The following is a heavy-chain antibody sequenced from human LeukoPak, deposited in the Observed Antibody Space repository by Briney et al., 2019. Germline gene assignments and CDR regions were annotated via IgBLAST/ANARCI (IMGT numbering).Heavy chain of an antibody. CDR1: GGSISSYY. CDR2: IYYSGST. V-gene: IGHV4-59*01. Sequence: PSETLSLTCTVSGGSISSYYWSWIRQPPGKGLEWIGYIYYSGSTNYNPSLKSRVTISVDTSKNQFSLKLSSVTAADTAVYYCARAQSQYSSGWYSKIRGYYFDYWGQGTLVTVSS. D-gene: IGHD6-19*01. J-gene: IGHJ4*02. CDR3: ARAQSQYSSGWYSKIRGYYFDY.